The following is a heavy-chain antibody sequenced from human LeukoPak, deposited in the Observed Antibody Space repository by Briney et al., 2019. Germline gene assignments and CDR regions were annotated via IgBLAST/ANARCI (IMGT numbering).Heavy chain of an antibody. CDR2: ISSNGRST. J-gene: IGHJ4*02. CDR3: AKDKSSGWYGGLFDY. D-gene: IGHD6-19*01. CDR1: GFTFSSYA. Sequence: PGGSLRLSCAASGFTFSSYAMHWVRQAPGKGLEYVSAISSNGRSTYYANSVRGRFTISRDNSKNTLYLQMGSLRAEDMALYYCAKDKSSGWYGGLFDYWGQGTLVTVSS. V-gene: IGHV3-64*01.